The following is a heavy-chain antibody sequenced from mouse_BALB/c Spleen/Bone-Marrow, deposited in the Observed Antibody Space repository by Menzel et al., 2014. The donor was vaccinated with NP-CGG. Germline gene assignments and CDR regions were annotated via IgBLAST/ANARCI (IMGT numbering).Heavy chain of an antibody. CDR2: IYPGDGDT. Sequence: QVQLQQSGPELVKPGASVKISCKASGYAFSSSWMNWVKQRPGQGLEWIGRIYPGDGDTNYNGKFKGKATLTADKSSSTAYMQLSSLTSVDSAVYFCARRRDYDRYFDVRGAGTPVTVSS. J-gene: IGHJ1*01. D-gene: IGHD2-4*01. CDR3: ARRRDYDRYFDV. CDR1: GYAFSSSW. V-gene: IGHV1-82*01.